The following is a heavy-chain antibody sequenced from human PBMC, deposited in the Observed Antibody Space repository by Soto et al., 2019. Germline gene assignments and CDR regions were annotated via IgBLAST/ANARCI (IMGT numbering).Heavy chain of an antibody. CDR3: VRAVAVFSDAFDI. Sequence: QVQLVESGGGVVQPGRSLRLSCAASGFTFSSYGMHWVRQAPGKGLEWVAVIWYDGSNKYYADSVKGRFTISRDNSKNTLYLQMNSLRAEDTAVYYCVRAVAVFSDAFDIWGQGTMVTVSS. V-gene: IGHV3-33*01. CDR2: IWYDGSNK. J-gene: IGHJ3*02. CDR1: GFTFSSYG. D-gene: IGHD6-19*01.